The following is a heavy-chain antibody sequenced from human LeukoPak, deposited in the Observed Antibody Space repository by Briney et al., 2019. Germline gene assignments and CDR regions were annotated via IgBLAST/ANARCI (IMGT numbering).Heavy chain of an antibody. CDR1: GFTFSYAW. CDR3: AKDMGYCSSTSCYVFDY. V-gene: IGHV3-15*05. CDR2: IKSKTDGGTT. D-gene: IGHD2-2*01. Sequence: GGSLRLSCAASGFTFSYAWMSRVRQAPGKGLEWVGRIKSKTDGGTTDYAAPVKGRFTISRDDSKDTLYLQMNSLRAEDTALYYCAKDMGYCSSTSCYVFDYWGQGTLVTVSS. J-gene: IGHJ4*02.